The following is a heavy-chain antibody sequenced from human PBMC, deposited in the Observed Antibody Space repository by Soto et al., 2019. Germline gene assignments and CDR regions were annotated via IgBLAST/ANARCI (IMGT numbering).Heavy chain of an antibody. D-gene: IGHD2-2*01. CDR1: GFTFSSYA. CDR3: ARAQCSSTSCYVGAFDI. Sequence: PGGSLRLSCAASGFTFSSYAMHWVRQAPGKGLEYVSAISSNGGSTYYANSVKGRFTISRDNSKNTLYLQMGSLRAEDMAVYYCARAQCSSTSCYVGAFDIWGQGTMVTVSS. V-gene: IGHV3-64*01. J-gene: IGHJ3*02. CDR2: ISSNGGST.